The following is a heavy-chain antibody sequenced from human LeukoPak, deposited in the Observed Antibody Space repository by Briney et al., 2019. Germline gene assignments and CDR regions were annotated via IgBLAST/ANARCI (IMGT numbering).Heavy chain of an antibody. CDR2: INPNSGGT. V-gene: IGHV1-2*02. J-gene: IGHJ4*02. D-gene: IGHD3-10*01. CDR3: ARAPVTYGSGSYSDY. CDR1: GYTFTGYY. Sequence: SVQVSCKASGYTFTGYYMHWVRQAPGQGLEWMGWINPNSGGTNYAQKFQGRVTMTRDTSISTAYMELSRLRSDDTAVYYCARAPVTYGSGSYSDYWGQGTLVTVSS.